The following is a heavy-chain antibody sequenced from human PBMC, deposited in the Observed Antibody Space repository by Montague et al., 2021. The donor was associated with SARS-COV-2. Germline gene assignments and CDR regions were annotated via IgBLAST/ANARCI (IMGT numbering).Heavy chain of an antibody. CDR3: AKGWDPSGWIAIYDS. V-gene: IGHV3-23*03. CDR1: GFIFSNYA. Sequence: SLRLSCAASGFIFSNYAMNWVRQTPGKGLEWVSVIYGDGSKAYYADSVKGRFTISRDNPKNTLYLQMNSLRTEDTALYYCAKGWDPSGWIAIYDSWGQGTLVPVSS. D-gene: IGHD6-19*01. CDR2: IYGDGSKA. J-gene: IGHJ4*02.